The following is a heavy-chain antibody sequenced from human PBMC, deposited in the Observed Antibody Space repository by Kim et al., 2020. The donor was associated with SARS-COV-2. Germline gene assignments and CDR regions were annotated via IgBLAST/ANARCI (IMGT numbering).Heavy chain of an antibody. V-gene: IGHV4-39*01. Sequence: SETLSLTCTVSGGFTGSGVYYWAWIRQPPGKGLEWIGSMYNSGSTYYNPSLKSRATISVDTSKHQFSLNLNSVTAADTAVYYCGRAPHYWGQGTLVTVSS. CDR2: MYNSGST. CDR3: GRAPHY. J-gene: IGHJ4*02. CDR1: GGFTGSGVYY.